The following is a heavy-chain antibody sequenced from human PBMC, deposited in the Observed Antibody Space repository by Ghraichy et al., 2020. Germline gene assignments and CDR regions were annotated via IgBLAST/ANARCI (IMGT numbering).Heavy chain of an antibody. V-gene: IGHV3-7*03. D-gene: IGHD3-9*01. J-gene: IGHJ3*02. CDR3: ARESVLTGMGDDASDI. Sequence: GGSLRLSCAASGFTFSSHYMTWVRQAPGKGLEWVANIKQDGSDTFYLDSVRGRFTISRDNAKNSLYLQMNSLRADDTAVYYCARESVLTGMGDDASDIWGQGTMVTGSS. CDR1: GFTFSSHY. CDR2: IKQDGSDT.